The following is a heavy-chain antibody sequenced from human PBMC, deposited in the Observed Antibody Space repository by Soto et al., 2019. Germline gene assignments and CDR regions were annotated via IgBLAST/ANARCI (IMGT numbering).Heavy chain of an antibody. CDR3: ARDDVSMVTTFLDY. CDR1: GFPFNNYA. J-gene: IGHJ4*02. Sequence: GGSLRLSCAASGFPFNNYAMHWGRQAPGKGLEWVAVIWHDGSNEHYADSVKGRFRIARDNSNNTLYLQMNSLRGEDTALYYCARDDVSMVTTFLDYWGLGTLVTVSS. CDR2: IWHDGSNE. V-gene: IGHV3-33*01. D-gene: IGHD2-21*02.